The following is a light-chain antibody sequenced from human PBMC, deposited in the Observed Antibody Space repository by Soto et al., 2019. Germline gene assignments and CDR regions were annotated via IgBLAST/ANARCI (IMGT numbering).Light chain of an antibody. Sequence: DIQMTQSPSTLSASVGDRVTITCRASQSIGRFLAWYQHQPGKAPKLLIYDASTLDSGVPSKLSGTGSGTEFTFSITSLQPEDFGTYYCQQCYMGWTFGQGTKVDFK. V-gene: IGKV1-5*01. CDR1: QSIGRF. J-gene: IGKJ1*01. CDR2: DAS. CDR3: QQCYMGWT.